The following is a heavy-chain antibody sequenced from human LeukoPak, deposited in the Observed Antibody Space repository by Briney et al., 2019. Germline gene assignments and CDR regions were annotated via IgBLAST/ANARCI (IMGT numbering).Heavy chain of an antibody. J-gene: IGHJ4*02. CDR1: YGSISRGNYY. CDR3: ARESRRYSGFLY. V-gene: IGHV4-61*02. D-gene: IGHD5-12*01. CDR2: IYPSGST. Sequence: SETLSLTCTISYGSISRGNYYWSWIRQPAGKALEWIGRIYPSGSTNYNPSLKSRVTISVDTSKNQFSLRLSSVTAADTAVYYCARESRRYSGFLYWGQGTLVTVSS.